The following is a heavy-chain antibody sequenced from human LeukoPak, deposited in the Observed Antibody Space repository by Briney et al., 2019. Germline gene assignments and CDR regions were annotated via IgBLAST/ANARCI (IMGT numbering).Heavy chain of an antibody. Sequence: PGGSLRLSCAASGFTFSSYGMHWVRQAPGKGLEWVAVISYDGSNKYYADSVKGRFTISRDNSKNTLYLQMNSLRAEDTAVYYCAKDQGQITMVWGVIFYYYYYGMDVWGQGTTVTVSS. J-gene: IGHJ6*02. D-gene: IGHD3-10*01. V-gene: IGHV3-30*18. CDR3: AKDQGQITMVWGVIFYYYYYGMDV. CDR1: GFTFSSYG. CDR2: ISYDGSNK.